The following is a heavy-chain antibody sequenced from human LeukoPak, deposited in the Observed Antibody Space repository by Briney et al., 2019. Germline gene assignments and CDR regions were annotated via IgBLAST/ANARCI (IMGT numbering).Heavy chain of an antibody. CDR1: GFNFNTYS. D-gene: IGHD6-13*01. V-gene: IGHV3-48*01. J-gene: IGHJ6*02. CDR3: ANAGRDSSSTISCGMDV. CDR2: ISRSSSSI. Sequence: SGGSLRLSCAASGFNFNTYSINWVRQAPGKGLEWVSYISRSSSSIYYADSVKGRFTISRDNSKNTLYLQMNSLRAEDTAVYYCANAGRDSSSTISCGMDVWGQGTTVTVSS.